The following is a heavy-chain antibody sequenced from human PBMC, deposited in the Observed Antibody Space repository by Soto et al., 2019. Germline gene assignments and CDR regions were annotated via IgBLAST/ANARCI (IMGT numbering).Heavy chain of an antibody. J-gene: IGHJ6*02. D-gene: IGHD6-13*01. CDR3: ARQGLSIAAAGLNSYYYYGMDV. Sequence: SETLSLTCAVYGGSFSGYYWSWIRQPPGTGLEWIGEINHSGSTNYSPSFQGHVTISADKSISTAYLQWSSLKASDTAMYYCARQGLSIAAAGLNSYYYYGMDVWGQGTTVTASS. V-gene: IGHV4-34*01. CDR2: INHSGST. CDR1: GGSFSGYY.